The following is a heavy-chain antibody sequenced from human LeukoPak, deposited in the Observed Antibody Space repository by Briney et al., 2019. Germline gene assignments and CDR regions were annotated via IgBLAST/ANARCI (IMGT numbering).Heavy chain of an antibody. CDR3: ARSYYPTDDAFDI. CDR2: ISSSSSTI. J-gene: IGHJ3*02. D-gene: IGHD3-10*01. CDR1: GFTFSSYA. V-gene: IGHV3-48*02. Sequence: GGSLRLSCAASGFTFSSYAMSWVRQAPGKGLEWVSYISSSSSTIYYADSVKGRFTTSRDNAKNSLYLQMNSLRDEDTAVYYCARSYYPTDDAFDIWGQGTMVTVSS.